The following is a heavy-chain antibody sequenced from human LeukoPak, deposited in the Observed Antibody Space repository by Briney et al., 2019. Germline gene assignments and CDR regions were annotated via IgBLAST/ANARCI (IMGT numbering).Heavy chain of an antibody. CDR3: ARGHPMVRGPLWGHWFVP. CDR2: INHSGST. V-gene: IGHV4-34*01. J-gene: IGHJ5*02. D-gene: IGHD3-10*01. CDR1: GGSFSGYY. Sequence: SETLSLTCAVYGGSFSGYYWSWIRQPPGKGLEWIGEINHSGSTNYNPSLKSRVTISVDTSKNQFSLKLSSVTAADTAVYYCARGHPMVRGPLWGHWFVPWGQGTLVTVSS.